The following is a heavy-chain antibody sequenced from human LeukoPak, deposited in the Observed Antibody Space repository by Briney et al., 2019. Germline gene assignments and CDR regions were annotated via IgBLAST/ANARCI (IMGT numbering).Heavy chain of an antibody. CDR2: IIPIVGTT. V-gene: IGHV1-69*13. CDR3: ARGGYYYDSSGYSHLPDY. D-gene: IGHD3-22*01. Sequence: SVKVSCKASGGTFSSYAFSWVRQAPGQGLEWMGGIIPIVGTTNYAQMFQGRVTITADESTSTAYMELSSLRSEDTAVYYCARGGYYYDSSGYSHLPDYWGQGTLVTVSS. J-gene: IGHJ4*02. CDR1: GGTFSSYA.